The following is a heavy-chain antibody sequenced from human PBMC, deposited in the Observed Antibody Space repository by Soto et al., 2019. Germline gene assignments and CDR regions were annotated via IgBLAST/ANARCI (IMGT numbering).Heavy chain of an antibody. CDR1: GFTFSSYA. J-gene: IGHJ3*02. CDR3: AKEPHITMIVVVPDLAFDI. Sequence: EVQLLESGGGLVQPGGSLRLSCAASGFTFSSYAMSWVRQAPGKGLEWVSAISGSGGSTYYADSVKGRFTISRDNSKNTLYLQMNSLRAEDTAVYYCAKEPHITMIVVVPDLAFDIWGQGTMVTVSS. V-gene: IGHV3-23*01. CDR2: ISGSGGST. D-gene: IGHD3-22*01.